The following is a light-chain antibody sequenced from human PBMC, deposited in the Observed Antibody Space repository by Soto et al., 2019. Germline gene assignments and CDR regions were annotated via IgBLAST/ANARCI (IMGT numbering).Light chain of an antibody. Sequence: QSVLTQPPSASGTPGQTIAISCSGGSSNIGSHTVNWYQQLPGTAPRLLIYSNTQRPSGVPDHFSGSKSGTSASLAISGLQSEYEGDYYCAPWDDSLNGVVFGGGTKLTVL. CDR3: APWDDSLNGVV. CDR1: SSNIGSHT. V-gene: IGLV1-44*01. J-gene: IGLJ2*01. CDR2: SNT.